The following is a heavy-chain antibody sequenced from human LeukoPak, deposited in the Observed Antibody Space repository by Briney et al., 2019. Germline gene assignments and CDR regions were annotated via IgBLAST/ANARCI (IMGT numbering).Heavy chain of an antibody. V-gene: IGHV1-46*01. CDR3: ARAAYYDSSGYFDY. J-gene: IGHJ4*02. CDR1: GYTLTHYY. CDR2: INPSGGST. Sequence: ASMKGSCKASGYTLTHYYMHWGRQAPGQRPEWVGIINPSGGSTSYAQKFQGRVTMTRDTSTSTVYMELSSLRSEDTAVYYCARAAYYDSSGYFDYWGQGTLVTVSS. D-gene: IGHD3-22*01.